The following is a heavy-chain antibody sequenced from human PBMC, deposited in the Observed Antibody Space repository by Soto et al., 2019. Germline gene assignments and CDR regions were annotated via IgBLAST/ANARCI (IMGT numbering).Heavy chain of an antibody. J-gene: IGHJ4*02. CDR1: GYTFTSYG. Sequence: ASVKVSCKASGYTFTSYGISWVLQAPGQGLEWMGWISAYNGNTNYAQKLQGRVTMTTDTSTSTAYMELRSLRSDDTAVYYCARLEWLAYYFDYWGQGTLVTVSS. V-gene: IGHV1-18*04. CDR2: ISAYNGNT. CDR3: ARLEWLAYYFDY. D-gene: IGHD6-19*01.